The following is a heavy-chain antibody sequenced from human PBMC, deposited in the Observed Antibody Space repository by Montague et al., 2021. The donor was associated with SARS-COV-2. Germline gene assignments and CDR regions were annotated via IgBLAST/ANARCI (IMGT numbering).Heavy chain of an antibody. CDR1: GGSFSDYY. CDR2: TTLRASA. CDR3: ARGQVTVFGVLIMLPAGGPFDC. D-gene: IGHD3-3*01. J-gene: IGHJ3*01. V-gene: IGHV4-34*01. Sequence: SETLSLTCRVYGGSFSDYYWTWIRQPPGKGLEWIGETTLRASANYNPSLKSRVPISVDTSKNQLSLKLTSVTAADTGVYYCARGQVTVFGVLIMLPAGGPFDCWGQGTMVSVSS.